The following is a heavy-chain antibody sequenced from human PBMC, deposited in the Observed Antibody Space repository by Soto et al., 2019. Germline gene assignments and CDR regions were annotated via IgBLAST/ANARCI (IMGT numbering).Heavy chain of an antibody. CDR1: GGSISSGNYY. J-gene: IGHJ4*02. D-gene: IGHD2-15*01. CDR3: ATMGTPATGLYFFDY. V-gene: IGHV4-30-4*01. CDR2: ISYSGST. Sequence: QVQLQESGPGLVKPSQTLSLTCTVSGGSISSGNYYWSWIRQPPGKGLEWIGFISYSGSTYYSTSIKSRVTISVDTSKSQFSLSLSFVTAADTAVYYCATMGTPATGLYFFDYWGQGSLVTVSS.